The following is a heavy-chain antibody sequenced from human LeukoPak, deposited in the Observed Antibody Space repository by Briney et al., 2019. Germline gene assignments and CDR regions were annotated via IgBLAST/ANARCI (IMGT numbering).Heavy chain of an antibody. Sequence: GASVKVSCKASGYTFSNYYLHWVRQAPGQGLEWMGIINPSGGSTSYAQKFQGRVTMTRDMSTSTVYMELSSLRSEDTAVYYCARDGSLDYYFDYWGQGTLVTVSS. J-gene: IGHJ4*02. CDR3: ARDGSLDYYFDY. V-gene: IGHV1-46*01. CDR1: GYTFSNYY. D-gene: IGHD3/OR15-3a*01. CDR2: INPSGGST.